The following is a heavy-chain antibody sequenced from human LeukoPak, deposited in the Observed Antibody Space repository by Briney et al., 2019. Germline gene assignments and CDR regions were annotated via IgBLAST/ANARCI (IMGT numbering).Heavy chain of an antibody. CDR3: TRRIVATFGPPGDY. D-gene: IGHD5-12*01. V-gene: IGHV3-73*01. J-gene: IGHJ4*02. Sequence: GGPLKLSCAASGFTFSGSAMHWVRQVSGKGLEWVGRIRSKANSYATAYAASVKGRYTISRDDSKNTAYLQMNSLKTEDTAVYYCTRRIVATFGPPGDYWGQGTQVTVSS. CDR1: GFTFSGSA. CDR2: IRSKANSYAT.